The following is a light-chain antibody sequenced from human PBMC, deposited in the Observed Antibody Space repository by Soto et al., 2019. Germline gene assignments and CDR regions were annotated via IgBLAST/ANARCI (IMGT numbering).Light chain of an antibody. CDR2: GAS. V-gene: IGKV3-15*01. J-gene: IGKJ1*01. CDR1: HSVSSS. CDR3: QHYNTWPWT. Sequence: EVVMTQSPATLSVSPGQRVTLSCRASHSVSSSLAWYQQKPGQAPRLLISGASTRAAGVPARFSGSGSGTDLNLTISSLQSEDFAVYYCQHYNTWPWTFGQGTKVEIK.